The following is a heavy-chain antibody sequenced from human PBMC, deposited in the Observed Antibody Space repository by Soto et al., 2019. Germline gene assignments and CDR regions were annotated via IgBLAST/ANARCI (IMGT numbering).Heavy chain of an antibody. V-gene: IGHV3-30*18. CDR1: GFTFSSYG. D-gene: IGHD3-22*01. J-gene: IGHJ4*02. CDR3: AKDLYYYDSSGPFDY. Sequence: GGSLRLSCAASGFTFSSYGMLWVRQAPGKGLEWVAVISYDGSNKYYADSVKGRFTISRDNSKNTLYLQMNSLRAEDTAVYYCAKDLYYYDSSGPFDYWGQGTLVTVSS. CDR2: ISYDGSNK.